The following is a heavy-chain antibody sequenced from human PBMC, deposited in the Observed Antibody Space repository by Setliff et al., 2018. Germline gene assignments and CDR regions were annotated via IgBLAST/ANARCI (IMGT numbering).Heavy chain of an antibody. J-gene: IGHJ6*03. CDR2: IHVSGGST. CDR1: SFNLAKYA. Sequence: PGGSLRLSCVASSFNLAKYAVTWVRQAPGKGLEWVSSIHVSGGSTYYADSVKGRYTISRDNSRNTLYLQMNSLRSEDTAVYYCARDRIGPFLSYMDGWGKGTAVTVSS. V-gene: IGHV3-23*01. D-gene: IGHD3-3*02. CDR3: ARDRIGPFLSYMDG.